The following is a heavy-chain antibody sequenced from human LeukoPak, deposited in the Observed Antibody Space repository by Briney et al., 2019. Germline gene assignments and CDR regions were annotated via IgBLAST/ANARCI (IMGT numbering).Heavy chain of an antibody. Sequence: SETLSLTCTVSGGSISSYYWSWIRQPPGKGLEWIGYIYYSGSTNYNPSLKSQVTISVDTSKNQFSLKLSSVTAADTAVYYCARVGDYYYYYMDVWGKGTTVTVSS. CDR1: GGSISSYY. D-gene: IGHD4-17*01. CDR3: ARVGDYYYYYMDV. J-gene: IGHJ6*03. V-gene: IGHV4-59*12. CDR2: IYYSGST.